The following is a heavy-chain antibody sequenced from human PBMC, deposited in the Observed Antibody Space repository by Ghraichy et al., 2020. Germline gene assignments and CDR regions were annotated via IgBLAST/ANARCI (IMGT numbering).Heavy chain of an antibody. CDR1: GYTFTGYG. J-gene: IGHJ6*02. CDR3: ARAGESTWHNYGLDV. D-gene: IGHD2/OR15-2a*01. CDR2: IGAYSDNT. Sequence: ASVKVSCKASGYTFTGYGITWVRQAPGQGLEWMGWIGAYSDNTNYARKLQGRVTMTTDTSTTTAYMELRTLRSDDTAVYYCARAGESTWHNYGLDVWGQGTTLTVSS. V-gene: IGHV1-18*01.